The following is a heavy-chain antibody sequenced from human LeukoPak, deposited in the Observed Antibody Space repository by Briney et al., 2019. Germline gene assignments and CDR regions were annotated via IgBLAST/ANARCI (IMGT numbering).Heavy chain of an antibody. V-gene: IGHV1-69*13. Sequence: SVKVSCKASGGTFSSYAISWVRQAPGQGLEWMGGIIPIFGTANYAQKFQGRVAITADESTSTAYMELRSLRSDDTAVYYCARDYYDSSGHYDYWGQGTLVTVSS. D-gene: IGHD3-22*01. CDR3: ARDYYDSSGHYDY. CDR1: GGTFSSYA. J-gene: IGHJ4*02. CDR2: IIPIFGTA.